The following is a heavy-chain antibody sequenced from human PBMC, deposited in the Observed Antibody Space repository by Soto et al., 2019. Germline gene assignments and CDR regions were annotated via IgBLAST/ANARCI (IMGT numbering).Heavy chain of an antibody. CDR3: AAAGNLWSPDAFDI. Sequence: ASVKVSCKASGFTFTSSAMQWVRHARGQRLEWIGWIVVGSGNTNYAQKFQERVTITRDMSTSTAYMELSSLRSEDTAVYYCAAAGNLWSPDAFDIWGQGTMVTV. CDR1: GFTFTSSA. V-gene: IGHV1-58*02. D-gene: IGHD1-7*01. J-gene: IGHJ3*02. CDR2: IVVGSGNT.